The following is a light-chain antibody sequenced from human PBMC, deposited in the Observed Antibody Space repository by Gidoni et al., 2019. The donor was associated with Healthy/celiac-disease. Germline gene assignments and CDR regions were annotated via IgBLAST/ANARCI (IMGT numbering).Light chain of an antibody. Sequence: DIVMTQSPATLSVSPGERATLSCRASQSVSSNLAWYQQKPGQAPRLLIYGASTRATGIPARFSGSGSGTEFTLTISSLQSEDFAVYYCQQYNNWPPERTFXXXTKVEIK. V-gene: IGKV3-15*01. CDR1: QSVSSN. J-gene: IGKJ1*01. CDR3: QQYNNWPPERT. CDR2: GAS.